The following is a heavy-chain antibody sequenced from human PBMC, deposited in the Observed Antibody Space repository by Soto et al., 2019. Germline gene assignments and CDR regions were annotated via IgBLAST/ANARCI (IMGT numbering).Heavy chain of an antibody. CDR1: GHTFQNYA. CDR3: AIVSNGIEVVPRAIK. D-gene: IGHD2-2*01. J-gene: IGHJ4*01. CDR2: ISGSGGST. Sequence: EVQLLESGGGSVQPGGSLRLSCVASGHTFQNYAMTWVRQAPGKGLEWVSGISGSGGSTYYADSVRGRFTISRDDSKNTLHLPVSSLIAEDTAVYYCAIVSNGIEVVPRAIKWGHGTLVTVSS. V-gene: IGHV3-23*01.